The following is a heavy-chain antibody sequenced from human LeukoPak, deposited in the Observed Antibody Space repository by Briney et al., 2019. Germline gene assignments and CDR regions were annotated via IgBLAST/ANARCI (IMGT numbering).Heavy chain of an antibody. D-gene: IGHD3-10*01. CDR2: ISSSSSYI. CDR3: AWGSGGILETYYFDY. Sequence: GGSLRLSCAASGFTFSSYSMNWVRQAPGKGLEWVSSISSSSSYIYYADSVKGRFTISRDNAKNSLYLQMNSLRAEDTAVYYCAWGSGGILETYYFDYWGQGTLVTVSS. V-gene: IGHV3-21*01. CDR1: GFTFSSYS. J-gene: IGHJ4*02.